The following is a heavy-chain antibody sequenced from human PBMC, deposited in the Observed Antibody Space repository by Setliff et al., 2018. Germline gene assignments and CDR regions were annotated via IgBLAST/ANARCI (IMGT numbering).Heavy chain of an antibody. J-gene: IGHJ4*02. V-gene: IGHV1-18*01. CDR2: ISSSSGNT. CDR1: GYAFNRNG. CDR3: ARGVGAMGDY. Sequence: RASVKVSCKASGYAFNRNGMSWVRQAPGQGLEWMGWISSSSGNTNYAQKFQGRVTMTRDTSTSTFYMELSSLRSEDTAVYYCARGVGAMGDYWGQGTLVTVSS. D-gene: IGHD1-26*01.